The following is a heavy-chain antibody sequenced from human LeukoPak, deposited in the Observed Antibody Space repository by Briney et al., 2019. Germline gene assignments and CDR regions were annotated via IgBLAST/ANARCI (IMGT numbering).Heavy chain of an antibody. V-gene: IGHV4-31*03. CDR1: GGSISSGGYY. CDR3: ARRNLGYGDYNFDY. CDR2: IYYSRST. D-gene: IGHD4-17*01. Sequence: SQTLSLTCTVSGGSISSGGYYWSWICQHPGKGLEWIVYIYYSRSTYYNPSLKSRVTISVDTSKNQFSLKLSSVTAADTAVYSCARRNLGYGDYNFDYWGQGTLVTVSS. J-gene: IGHJ4*02.